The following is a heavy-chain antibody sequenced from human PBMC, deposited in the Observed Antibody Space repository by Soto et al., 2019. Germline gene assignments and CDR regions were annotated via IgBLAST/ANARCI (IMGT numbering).Heavy chain of an antibody. J-gene: IGHJ3*02. D-gene: IGHD6-13*01. CDR3: ARDVCSRGSSWYSARDAFDI. V-gene: IGHV1-69*06. CDR2: IIPIFGTA. CDR1: GGTFSSYA. Sequence: QVQLVQSGAEVKKPGSSVKVSCKASGGTFSSYAISWVRQAPGQGLEWMGGIIPIFGTANYAQKFQGRVTITPDKSTGTAYMELRSLRSEDTAVYYCARDVCSRGSSWYSARDAFDIWGKGTMVTVSS.